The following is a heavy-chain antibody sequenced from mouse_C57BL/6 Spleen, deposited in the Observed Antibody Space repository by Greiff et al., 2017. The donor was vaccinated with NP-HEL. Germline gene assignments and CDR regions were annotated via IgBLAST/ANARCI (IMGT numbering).Heavy chain of an antibody. Sequence: EVMLVESGGGLVKPGGSLKLSCAASGFTFSSYAMSWVRQTPEKRLEWVATISDGGSYTYYPDNVKGRFTISRDNAKNNLYLQMSHLKSEDTAMYYCARITTVVLYYFDYWGQGTTLTVSS. V-gene: IGHV5-4*03. CDR1: GFTFSSYA. CDR3: ARITTVVLYYFDY. J-gene: IGHJ2*01. D-gene: IGHD1-1*01. CDR2: ISDGGSYT.